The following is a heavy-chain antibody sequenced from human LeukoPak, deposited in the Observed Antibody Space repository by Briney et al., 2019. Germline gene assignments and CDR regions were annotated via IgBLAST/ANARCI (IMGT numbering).Heavy chain of an antibody. D-gene: IGHD3/OR15-3a*01. CDR1: GGSISSGGYY. V-gene: IGHV4-31*03. CDR2: IYYSGST. CDR3: ARYSFSWTGSYHFDY. Sequence: PSETLSLTCTVSGGSISSGGYYWSWIRKHPGKGLEWIGYIYYSGSTYYNPSLKSRVTISVDKSKNQFSLKLSSVTAADTAVYYCARYSFSWTGSYHFDYWGQGTLVTVSS. J-gene: IGHJ4*02.